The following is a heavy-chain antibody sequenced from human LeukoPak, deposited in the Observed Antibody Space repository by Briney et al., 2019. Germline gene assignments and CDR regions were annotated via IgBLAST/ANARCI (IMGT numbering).Heavy chain of an antibody. CDR2: IHYSGDI. CDR1: GASISTSY. V-gene: IGHV4-59*01. D-gene: IGHD2-15*01. Sequence: PSETLSLTCTVSGASISTSYWYWIRQPPGKGLEWIGYIHYSGDINYNPSLKSRVTISAYTSKNQLSLKLSSVTAADTAVYYCARVGCSGGSCYPDYWGQGTLVTVSS. CDR3: ARVGCSGGSCYPDY. J-gene: IGHJ4*02.